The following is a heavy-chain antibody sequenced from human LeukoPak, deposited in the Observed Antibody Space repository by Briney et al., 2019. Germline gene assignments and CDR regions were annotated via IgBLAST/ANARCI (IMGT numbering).Heavy chain of an antibody. CDR1: GFTFSTYA. CDR3: AKPDKKGGYYYGSGSYSQYFQH. Sequence: GGSLRLSCAASGFTFSTYAMNWVRQAPGKGLEWVSVISGSGGSIDYADSVKGRFTISRDNSKNTLYLQMNSLRAEDTAVYYCAKPDKKGGYYYGSGSYSQYFQHWGQGTLVTVSS. J-gene: IGHJ1*01. D-gene: IGHD3-10*01. V-gene: IGHV3-23*01. CDR2: ISGSGGSI.